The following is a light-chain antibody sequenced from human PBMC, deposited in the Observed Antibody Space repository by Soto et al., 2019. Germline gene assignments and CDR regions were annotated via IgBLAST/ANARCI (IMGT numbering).Light chain of an antibody. CDR1: SSDIGAGSE. Sequence: QSVLTQPPSLSGAPGQRVTISCTGSSSDIGAGSEVHWYQQLPGTAPKLLIFGSTNRPSGVPDRFSGSKSATSASLAITGLQAEDEADYYCQSYDNSLSAYVFGTVTKVTVL. CDR3: QSYDNSLSAYV. CDR2: GST. V-gene: IGLV1-40*01. J-gene: IGLJ1*01.